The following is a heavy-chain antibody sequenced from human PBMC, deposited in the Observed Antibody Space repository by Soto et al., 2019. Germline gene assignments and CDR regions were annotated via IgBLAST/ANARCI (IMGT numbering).Heavy chain of an antibody. CDR1: GFTFSSYG. J-gene: IGHJ5*02. Sequence: GGSLRLSCAASGFTFSSYGMKWVRQAPGKGLEWVAVIWYDGSNKYYADSVKGRFTISRDNSKNTLYLQMNSLRAEDTAVYYCARGSAARQGRGDWFDPWGQGTLVTVSS. V-gene: IGHV3-33*01. CDR3: ARGSAARQGRGDWFDP. CDR2: IWYDGSNK. D-gene: IGHD6-6*01.